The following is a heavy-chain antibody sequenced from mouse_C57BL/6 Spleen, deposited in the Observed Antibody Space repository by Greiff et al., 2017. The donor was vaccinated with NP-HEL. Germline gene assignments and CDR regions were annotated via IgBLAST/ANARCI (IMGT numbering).Heavy chain of an antibody. V-gene: IGHV5-17*01. CDR3: ARRLAGTLDY. CDR2: ISSGSSTI. Sequence: EVHLVESGGGLVKPGGSLKLSCAASGFTFSDYGMHWVRQAPEKGLEWVAYISSGSSTIYYAETVKGRFTISRDNAKNTLFLQMTSLRSEDTAMYYCARRLAGTLDYWGQGTTLTVSS. CDR1: GFTFSDYG. D-gene: IGHD4-1*01. J-gene: IGHJ2*01.